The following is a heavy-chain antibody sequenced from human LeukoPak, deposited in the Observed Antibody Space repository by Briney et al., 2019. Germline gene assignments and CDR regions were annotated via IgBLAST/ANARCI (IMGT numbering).Heavy chain of an antibody. D-gene: IGHD6-19*01. J-gene: IGHJ4*02. V-gene: IGHV3-48*03. Sequence: PGGSLRLSCAASGFTFSSYEMHWVRQAPGKGLEWVSYISSSGNTIYQTDSVKGRFTISRDNAKNSLYLQMNSLRVEDTAVYYCARVGASVAVWGQGTLVTVSS. CDR1: GFTFSSYE. CDR3: ARVGASVAV. CDR2: ISSSGNTI.